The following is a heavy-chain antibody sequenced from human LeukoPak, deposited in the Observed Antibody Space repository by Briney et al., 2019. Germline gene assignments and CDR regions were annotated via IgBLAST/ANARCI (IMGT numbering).Heavy chain of an antibody. CDR1: GFTFSTYS. J-gene: IGHJ4*02. V-gene: IGHV3-48*02. CDR2: ISSRSSAS. CDR3: ARASYSSSPNRYYDYVWGSYRQWGFDY. D-gene: IGHD3-16*02. Sequence: PGGSLRLSCAASGFTFSTYSMNWVRQAPGKGLEWVAYISSRSSASYYADSVKGRFTISRDNAKNSLYLQMNSLRDEDTAVYYCARASYSSSPNRYYDYVWGSYRQWGFDYWGQGTLVTVSS.